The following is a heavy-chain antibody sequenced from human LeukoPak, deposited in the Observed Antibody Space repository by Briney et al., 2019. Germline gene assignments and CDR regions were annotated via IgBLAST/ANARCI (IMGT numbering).Heavy chain of an antibody. V-gene: IGHV1-18*01. D-gene: IGHD2-2*01. CDR3: ARVRIIPTPSSYQLLSSNFDY. CDR2: ISAYNGNT. Sequence: VASVKVSCKASGYTFTSYGISWVRQAPGQGLEWMGWISAYNGNTNYAQKLQGRVTMTTDTSTSTAYMELRSLRSDDTAVYYCARVRIIPTPSSYQLLSSNFDYWGQGTLVTVSS. J-gene: IGHJ4*02. CDR1: GYTFTSYG.